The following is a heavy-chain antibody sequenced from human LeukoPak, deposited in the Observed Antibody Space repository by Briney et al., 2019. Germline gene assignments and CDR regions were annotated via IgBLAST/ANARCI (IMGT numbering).Heavy chain of an antibody. CDR2: INYSGTNM. V-gene: IGHV3-21*01. CDR3: VASGCSGATCYFYFDY. D-gene: IGHD2-15*01. CDR1: GFTFSSYS. J-gene: IGHJ4*02. Sequence: GGSLRLSCAASGFTFSSYSMNWVRQAPGKGLEWVSSINYSGTNMYYADSVKGRFTISRDNAKNSLFLQMNSLRPEDTAVYYCVASGCSGATCYFYFDYWGQGTLVTVSS.